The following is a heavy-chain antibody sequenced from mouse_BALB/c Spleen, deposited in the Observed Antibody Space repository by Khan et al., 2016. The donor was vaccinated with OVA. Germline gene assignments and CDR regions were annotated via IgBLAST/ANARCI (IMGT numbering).Heavy chain of an antibody. CDR1: GYTFTNYG. V-gene: IGHV9-3-1*01. CDR2: INTYTGEP. CDR3: ASGGYWYFDV. Sequence: QIQLVQSGPELKKPGETVKISCKASGYTFTNYGMNWVKQAPGKGLKWMGWINTYTGEPTYADDFTGRFAFSLETSASTAYLQINNLKNEDTASYFCASGGYWYFDVWGEGTTVTVSS. J-gene: IGHJ1*01. D-gene: IGHD1-1*02.